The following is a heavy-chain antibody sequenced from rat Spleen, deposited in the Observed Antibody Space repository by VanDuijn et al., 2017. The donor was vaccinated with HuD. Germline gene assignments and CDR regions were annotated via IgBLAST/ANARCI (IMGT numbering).Heavy chain of an antibody. CDR3: GDAPRDF. D-gene: IGHD3-1*01. Sequence: VQILESGGGLVQPGNSLKLSCATSGFTFSTACMYWYRQFPENRLEWVVRIKAKSKNYANDYTESVKGRFTISRDDSKSTIYLQMNNLKEEDTTVYYCGDAPRDFWGQGVMVTVSS. J-gene: IGHJ2*01. CDR2: IKAKSKNYAN. CDR1: GFTFSTAC. V-gene: IGHV6-6*01.